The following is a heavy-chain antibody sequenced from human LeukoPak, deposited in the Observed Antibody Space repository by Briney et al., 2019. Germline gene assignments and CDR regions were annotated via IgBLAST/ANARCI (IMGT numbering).Heavy chain of an antibody. CDR3: ARAPRRASSWYDF. Sequence: ASVKVSCKASGYTFTGYYIHWVRQAPGQGLEWLGWINPNNGGANSAQKFQGRVTMTRDTSIDTAYMELSRLRSDDTAVYSCARAPRRASSWYDFWGQGTLVTVSS. CDR1: GYTFTGYY. V-gene: IGHV1-2*02. D-gene: IGHD6-13*01. J-gene: IGHJ4*02. CDR2: INPNNGGA.